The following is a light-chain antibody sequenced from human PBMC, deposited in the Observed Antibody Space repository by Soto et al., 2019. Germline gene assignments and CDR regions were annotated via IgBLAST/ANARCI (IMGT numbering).Light chain of an antibody. CDR1: QNIRRY. CDR3: HQTSNIPFT. CDR2: ATS. V-gene: IGKV1-39*01. Sequence: DIQMTQSPSSLSASVGDRVTITCRASQNIRRYLNWYQQKQGKAPKLLIYATSSLQSGVPSRFSGSGSGADFTLTISSLQAEDFATYYCHQTSNIPFTFGGGTKVEN. J-gene: IGKJ4*01.